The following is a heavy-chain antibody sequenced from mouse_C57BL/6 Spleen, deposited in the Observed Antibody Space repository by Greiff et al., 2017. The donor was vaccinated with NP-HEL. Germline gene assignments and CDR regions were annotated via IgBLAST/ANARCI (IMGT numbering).Heavy chain of an antibody. CDR3: ARDSNSAWFAY. CDR1: GYTFTSYD. V-gene: IGHV1-85*01. CDR2: IYPRDGST. Sequence: VQLQESGPELVKPGASVKLSCKASGYTFTSYDINWVKQRPGQGLEWIGWIYPRDGSTKYNEKFKGKATLTVDTSSSTAYMELHSLTSEDSAVYFCARDSNSAWFAYWGQGTLVTVSA. J-gene: IGHJ3*01. D-gene: IGHD2-5*01.